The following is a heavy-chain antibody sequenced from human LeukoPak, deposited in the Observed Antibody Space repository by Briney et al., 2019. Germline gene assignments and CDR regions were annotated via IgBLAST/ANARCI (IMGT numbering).Heavy chain of an antibody. D-gene: IGHD3-22*01. CDR3: ARVRYDSSGYYSLPDY. CDR2: ITRSSIYI. J-gene: IGHJ4*02. Sequence: GGSLRLSCAASGFTFSSYGMHWVRQAPGKGLEWVSSITRSSIYIYSADSVKGRFTISRDNAKKSLYLQMNSLRAEDTAVYYCARVRYDSSGYYSLPDYWGQGTLVTVSS. V-gene: IGHV3-21*01. CDR1: GFTFSSYG.